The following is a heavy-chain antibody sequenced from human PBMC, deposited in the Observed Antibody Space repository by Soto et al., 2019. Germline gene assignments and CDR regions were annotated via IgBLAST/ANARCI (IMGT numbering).Heavy chain of an antibody. CDR3: AKVVSYCGGDCYGGGFDY. V-gene: IGHV3-23*01. D-gene: IGHD2-21*02. J-gene: IGHJ4*02. Sequence: EVQLLESGGGLVQPGGSLRLSCAASGFTFSSYAMSWVRQAPGKGLEWVSAISGSGGSTYYADSVKGRFTISRDNSKNALYLQRNSLRAEDTAVYYCAKVVSYCGGDCYGGGFDYWGQGTLVTVSS. CDR2: ISGSGGST. CDR1: GFTFSSYA.